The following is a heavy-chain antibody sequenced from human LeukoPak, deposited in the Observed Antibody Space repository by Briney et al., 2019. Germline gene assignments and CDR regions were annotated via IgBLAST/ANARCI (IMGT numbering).Heavy chain of an antibody. J-gene: IGHJ4*02. Sequence: ASVKVSCKASGYTFTRYGITWVRQAPGQGLEWMRWISTYDGDTYYAQKFQGRVTMTRDTSTSTAYMELRGLRSDDTALYYCARDVLNRCIGGICPIDDWGQGTLVTVSS. CDR1: GYTFTRYG. CDR2: ISTYDGDT. CDR3: ARDVLNRCIGGICPIDD. D-gene: IGHD2-15*01. V-gene: IGHV1-18*04.